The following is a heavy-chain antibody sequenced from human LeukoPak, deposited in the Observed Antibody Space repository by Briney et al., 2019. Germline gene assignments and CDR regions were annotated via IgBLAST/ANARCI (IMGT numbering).Heavy chain of an antibody. Sequence: GGSLRLSCAASGFTFSSYAMSWVRQAPGKGLEWISAISGSDRSTYYADSVKGRFTISRDNPKNTLYLQMNSLRAEDTAVYYCAKDGSGWYWGQGTLVTVSS. CDR3: AKDGSGWY. D-gene: IGHD6-19*01. CDR1: GFTFSSYA. V-gene: IGHV3-23*01. J-gene: IGHJ4*02. CDR2: ISGSDRST.